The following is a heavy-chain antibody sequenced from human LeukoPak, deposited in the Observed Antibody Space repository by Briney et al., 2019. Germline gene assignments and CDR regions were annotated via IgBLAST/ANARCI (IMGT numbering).Heavy chain of an antibody. Sequence: GGFLRLSCAASGFTFRDYEMNWVRQAPGKGLEWVSYISSSASTMHYADSVKGRFTISRDNARNSLSLQMNSLRVEDTAVYYCARVSYSSSYYFDYWGQGALVTVSS. CDR3: ARVSYSSSYYFDY. J-gene: IGHJ4*02. V-gene: IGHV3-48*03. CDR2: ISSSASTM. CDR1: GFTFRDYE. D-gene: IGHD6-6*01.